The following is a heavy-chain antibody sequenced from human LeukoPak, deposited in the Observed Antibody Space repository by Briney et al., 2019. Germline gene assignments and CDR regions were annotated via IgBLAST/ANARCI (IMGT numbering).Heavy chain of an antibody. CDR2: ISGSGGST. D-gene: IGHD2-15*01. CDR1: GFTFSSYA. CDR3: AKRDQPLLPSRFDY. Sequence: PGGSLRLSCAASGFTFSSYAMSWVRQAPGKGLEWVSAISGSGGSTYYADSVTGRFTISRDNSKNTLYLQMNSLRGEDTAVYYCAKRDQPLLPSRFDYWGQGTLVTVSS. V-gene: IGHV3-23*01. J-gene: IGHJ4*02.